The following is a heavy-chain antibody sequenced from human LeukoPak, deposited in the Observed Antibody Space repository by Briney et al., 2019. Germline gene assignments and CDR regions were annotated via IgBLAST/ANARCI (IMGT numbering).Heavy chain of an antibody. CDR3: VREGNYASGFEY. J-gene: IGHJ4*02. CDR2: IKQDGSEK. V-gene: IGHV3-7*01. D-gene: IGHD1-7*01. CDR1: GFTFSSHW. Sequence: PGGSLRLSRAASGFTFSSHWMSWVRQAPGKGLEWVANIKQDGSEKYYVDSVKGRFTISRDNAKNSLYLQMNSLRDEDMAVYYCVREGNYASGFEYWGQGTLVTVSS.